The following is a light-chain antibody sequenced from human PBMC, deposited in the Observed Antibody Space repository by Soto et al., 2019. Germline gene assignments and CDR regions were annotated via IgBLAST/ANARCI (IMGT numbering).Light chain of an antibody. Sequence: ESVLTQSPGTLSLSPGERATLSCRASQSVSNNYLAWYQQKPGQAPRLLIYGASSRATGIPDRFSGSGSGTDFTLTISRLEPEDFAVYYCQRYGSSPPWTFGQGTKVDI. J-gene: IGKJ1*01. CDR1: QSVSNNY. V-gene: IGKV3-20*01. CDR2: GAS. CDR3: QRYGSSPPWT.